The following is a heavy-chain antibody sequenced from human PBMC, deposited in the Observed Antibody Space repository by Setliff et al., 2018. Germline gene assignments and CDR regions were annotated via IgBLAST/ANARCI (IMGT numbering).Heavy chain of an antibody. CDR3: ARGLPLGYGMDV. Sequence: ASVKVSCKASGYTFTGYYMHWVRQAPGQGLEWMGWINPNSGGTNYAQKFQGWVAMTRDTSISTAYMELSRLRSDDTAVYYCARGLPLGYGMDVWGQGTTVTAP. V-gene: IGHV1-2*04. CDR1: GYTFTGYY. D-gene: IGHD3-16*01. J-gene: IGHJ6*02. CDR2: INPNSGGT.